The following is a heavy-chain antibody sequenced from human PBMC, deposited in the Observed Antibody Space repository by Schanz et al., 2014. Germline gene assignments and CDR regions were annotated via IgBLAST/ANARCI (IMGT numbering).Heavy chain of an antibody. J-gene: IGHJ4*02. V-gene: IGHV3-20*04. Sequence: AQLVESGGGVVQPGRSLRLSCAASGFAFRSYAMHWVRLAPGKGLEWVSGINWNGGSTGYADSVKGRFTISRDNAKNSLYLQMNSLRAEDTALYYCARDSGSSSWSPSDYWGQGTLVTFSS. CDR2: INWNGGST. CDR1: GFAFRSYA. CDR3: ARDSGSSSWSPSDY. D-gene: IGHD6-13*01.